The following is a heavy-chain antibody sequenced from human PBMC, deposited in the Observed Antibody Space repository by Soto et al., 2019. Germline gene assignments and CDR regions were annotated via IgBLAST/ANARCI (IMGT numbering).Heavy chain of an antibody. D-gene: IGHD5-12*01. Sequence: PGGSLRLSCAASGCTFSSYWMSWVRQAPGKGLEWVANIKQDGSEKYYVDSVKGRFTISRDNAKNSLYLQMNSLRAEDTAVYYCARADSGYDLYYYYYYMDVWGKGTTVTVSS. V-gene: IGHV3-7*01. CDR3: ARADSGYDLYYYYYYMDV. J-gene: IGHJ6*03. CDR1: GCTFSSYW. CDR2: IKQDGSEK.